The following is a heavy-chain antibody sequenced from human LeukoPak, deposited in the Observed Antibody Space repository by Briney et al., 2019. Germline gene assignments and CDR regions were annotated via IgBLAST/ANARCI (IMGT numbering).Heavy chain of an antibody. D-gene: IGHD6-13*01. V-gene: IGHV4-39*01. CDR1: GVSISSSYSY. CDR2: IYYTGNT. J-gene: IGHJ2*01. Sequence: PSETLSLTCTVSGVSISSSYSYWGWIRQPPGMGLEWIGSIYYTGNTYYNASLKSQVSISIDTSKNQFSLKLTSVTAADTAVYYCARVYYSSSYDYWYFDLWGRGTLVTVSS. CDR3: ARVYYSSSYDYWYFDL.